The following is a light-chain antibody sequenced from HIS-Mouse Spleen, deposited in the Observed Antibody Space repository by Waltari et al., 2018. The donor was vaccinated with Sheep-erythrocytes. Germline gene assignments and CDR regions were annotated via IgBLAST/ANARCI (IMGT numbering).Light chain of an antibody. CDR2: QDS. CDR3: QAWDSSTAV. V-gene: IGLV3-1*01. CDR1: KLGDKY. Sequence: SYELTHPPSVSVSPGQTASITCSGDKLGDKYACWYQQKPGQSPVLVIYQDSKRPSGIPERFSGSNSGNTATLTISGTHAMDEADYYCQAWDSSTAVFGGGTKLTVL. J-gene: IGLJ2*01.